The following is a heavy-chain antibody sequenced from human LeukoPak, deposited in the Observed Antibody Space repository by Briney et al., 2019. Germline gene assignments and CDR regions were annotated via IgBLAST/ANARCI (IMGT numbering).Heavy chain of an antibody. CDR1: GDSISNSRYS. D-gene: IGHD3-10*01. J-gene: IGHJ6*03. V-gene: IGHV4-39*07. CDR3: ARSLFPTDMDV. CDR2: TSYSGSA. Sequence: ETLSLTCTVSGDSISNSRYSWGWIRQPPGKGLEWIGTTSYSGSAYYNPSLKSRVTMPVDTSKKQFSLKLSSVTAADTAFYYCARSLFPTDMDVWGKGTTVTVSS.